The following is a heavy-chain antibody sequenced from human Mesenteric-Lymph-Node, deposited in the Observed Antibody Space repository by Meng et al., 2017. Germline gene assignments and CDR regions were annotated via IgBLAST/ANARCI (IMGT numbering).Heavy chain of an antibody. CDR3: ARGDQFFDY. CDR2: IYYSGST. D-gene: IGHD5-24*01. V-gene: IGHV4-59*12. CDR1: GGSISSYY. J-gene: IGHJ4*02. Sequence: GSLRLSCTVSGGSISSYYWSWIRQPPGKGLEWIGYIYYSGSTNYNPSLKSRVTISVDTSKNQFSLNLRYVTAADTAVYYCARGDQFFDYWGQGMLVTVSS.